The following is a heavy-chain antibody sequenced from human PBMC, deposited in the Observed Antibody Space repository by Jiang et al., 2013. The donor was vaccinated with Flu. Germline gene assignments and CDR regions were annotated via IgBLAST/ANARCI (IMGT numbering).Heavy chain of an antibody. V-gene: IGHV3-49*03. CDR2: IRSKAYGGTT. Sequence: VQLVESGGGLVQPGRSLRLSCTASGFTFGDYAMSWFCQAPGKGLEWVSFIRSKAYGGTTEYAASVKGRFTFSRDDSKSIAYLQMNSLKTDDTAVYYCTRVTIAVAGQRRFDYWGQGTQVTVSS. J-gene: IGHJ4*02. D-gene: IGHD6-19*01. CDR1: GFTFGDYA. CDR3: TRVTIAVAGQRRFDY.